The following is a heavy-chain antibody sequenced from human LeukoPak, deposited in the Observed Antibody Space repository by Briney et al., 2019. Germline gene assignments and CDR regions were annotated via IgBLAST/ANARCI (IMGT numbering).Heavy chain of an antibody. Sequence: GSLRLSCAASGFTFDDYAMHWVRQAPGKGLEWVSLISGDGGSTYYADSVKGLFTISRDNSKNSLYLQMNSLRTEDTALYYCAKDIATSSGFDYWGQGTLVTVSS. D-gene: IGHD6-19*01. V-gene: IGHV3-43*02. CDR1: GFTFDDYA. CDR2: ISGDGGST. CDR3: AKDIATSSGFDY. J-gene: IGHJ4*02.